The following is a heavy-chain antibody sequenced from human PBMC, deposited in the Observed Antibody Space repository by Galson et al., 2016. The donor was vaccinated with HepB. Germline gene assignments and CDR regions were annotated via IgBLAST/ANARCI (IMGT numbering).Heavy chain of an antibody. V-gene: IGHV3-21*05. Sequence: SLRLSCAASGFTFSRYGMNWVRQAPGKGLEWLSYISSTSSYIHYADSVKGRLTISRDNAKNSLYLQMNSLRADDTAVYYCSREDGRGYCTGGSCLLKDGFDIWGQGTLVTVSA. CDR1: GFTFSRYG. J-gene: IGHJ3*02. CDR2: ISSTSSYI. D-gene: IGHD2-15*01. CDR3: SREDGRGYCTGGSCLLKDGFDI.